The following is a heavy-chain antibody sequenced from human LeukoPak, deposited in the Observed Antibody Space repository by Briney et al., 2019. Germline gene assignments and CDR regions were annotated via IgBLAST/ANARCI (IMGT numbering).Heavy chain of an antibody. D-gene: IGHD3-3*01. J-gene: IGHJ6*03. CDR3: ARLAGRSRYYDFWSLRYYYYYMDV. CDR1: GDSISTNSYY. CDR2: IYYGGST. V-gene: IGHV4-39*07. Sequence: PSETLSLTCTVSGDSISTNSYYWGWIRQPPGKGLEWIGSIYYGGSTYYNPSLKSRVTISVDTSKNQFSLKLSSVTAADTAVYYCARLAGRSRYYDFWSLRYYYYYMDVWGKGATVTVSS.